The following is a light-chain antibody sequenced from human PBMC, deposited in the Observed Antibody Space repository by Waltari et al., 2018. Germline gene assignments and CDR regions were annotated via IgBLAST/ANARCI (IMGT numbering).Light chain of an antibody. J-gene: IGKJ1*01. CDR1: QSLAHSDGNTY. CDR3: MQGTHWPQT. V-gene: IGKV2-30*02. Sequence: DVLLTQSPVSLPVHLGQPASMSCNYSQSLAHSDGNTYLNWFHQRPGQSPRRLISKVSRRDSGVPERFSGSVSGTDFTLRISRVAAEDVGVYYCMQGTHWPQTFGQGTKVEIK. CDR2: KVS.